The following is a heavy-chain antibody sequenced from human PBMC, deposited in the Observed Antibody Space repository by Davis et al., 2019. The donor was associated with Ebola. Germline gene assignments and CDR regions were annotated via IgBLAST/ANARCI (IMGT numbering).Heavy chain of an antibody. CDR1: GYSFTTYW. Sequence: KVSCKGSGYSFTTYWIAWVRQMPGKDLEWMGIIYPGDSDTRYSPSFQGQVTISADKSISTAYLQWSSLKASDTAMYYCARQGAMANGEGDYWGQGTLVTVSS. V-gene: IGHV5-51*01. CDR2: IYPGDSDT. CDR3: ARQGAMANGEGDY. D-gene: IGHD2-8*01. J-gene: IGHJ4*02.